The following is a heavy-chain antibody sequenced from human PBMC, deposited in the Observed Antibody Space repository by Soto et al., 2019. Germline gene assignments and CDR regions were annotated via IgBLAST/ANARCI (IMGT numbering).Heavy chain of an antibody. V-gene: IGHV1-18*01. CDR3: ARDGFGGHYYDSSGCYPTFSY. Sequence: ASVKVSCKASGYTFTSYGISWVRQAPGQGLEWMGWISAYNGNTNYAQKLQGRVTMTTDTSTSTAYMELRSLRSDDTAVYYCARDGFGGHYYDSSGCYPTFSYWGQGTLVT. CDR2: ISAYNGNT. D-gene: IGHD3-22*01. J-gene: IGHJ4*02. CDR1: GYTFTSYG.